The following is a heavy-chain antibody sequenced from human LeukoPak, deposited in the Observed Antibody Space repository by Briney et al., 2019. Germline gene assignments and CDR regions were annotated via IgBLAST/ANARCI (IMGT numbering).Heavy chain of an antibody. CDR1: GGTLNNSA. D-gene: IGHD4-17*01. CDR2: IMPLFGTE. V-gene: IGHV1-69*05. J-gene: IGHJ5*02. CDR3: ARDVHGDYGSGWFDH. Sequence: SVKVSCKSSGGTLNNSAISWVRQAPGQGVEWLGGIMPLFGTEGYAQKFQGRVTITKDDSTRTVYLELTSLTSDDTAVYYCARDVHGDYGSGWFDHWGQGTLVSASS.